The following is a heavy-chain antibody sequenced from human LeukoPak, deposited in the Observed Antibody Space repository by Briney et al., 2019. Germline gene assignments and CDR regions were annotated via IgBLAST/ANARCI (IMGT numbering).Heavy chain of an antibody. Sequence: PSQTLSLTRTVSGGSISSGGYYWSWIRQPPGKGLEWIGYIYHSGSTYYNPSLKSRVTISVDRSKNQFSLKLSSVTAADTAVYYCARSGELASFQHWGQGTLVTVSS. D-gene: IGHD1-26*01. CDR2: IYHSGST. CDR1: GGSISSGGYY. CDR3: ARSGELASFQH. J-gene: IGHJ1*01. V-gene: IGHV4-30-2*01.